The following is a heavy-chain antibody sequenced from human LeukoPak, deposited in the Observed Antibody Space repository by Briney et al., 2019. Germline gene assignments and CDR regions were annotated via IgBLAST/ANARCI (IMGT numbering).Heavy chain of an antibody. Sequence: GGSLRLSCGVSGVTISGYTMTWVRQAPGKGLEWVSSISGNGGHSTYYGDSVKGRFTISRDDSKNTLYLQMNSLRAEDTAVYFCANALGIWGQGALVTVSS. V-gene: IGHV3-23*01. J-gene: IGHJ4*02. CDR3: ANALGI. CDR1: GVTISGYT. D-gene: IGHD7-27*01. CDR2: ISGNGGHST.